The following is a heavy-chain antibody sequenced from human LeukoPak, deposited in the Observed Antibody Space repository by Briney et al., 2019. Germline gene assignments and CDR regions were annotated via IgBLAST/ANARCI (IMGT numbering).Heavy chain of an antibody. Sequence: PGGSLRLSCTASGFSISSYGMSWVRQAPGKGLEWVSAISSSADSTYYADSVKGRFTISKDIFKNTLYLQMDSLRAEDTAVYYCAKDRVVVVAAPSGNWFDPWGQGTLVTVSS. D-gene: IGHD2-15*01. CDR3: AKDRVVVVAAPSGNWFDP. J-gene: IGHJ5*02. V-gene: IGHV3-23*01. CDR2: ISSSADST. CDR1: GFSISSYG.